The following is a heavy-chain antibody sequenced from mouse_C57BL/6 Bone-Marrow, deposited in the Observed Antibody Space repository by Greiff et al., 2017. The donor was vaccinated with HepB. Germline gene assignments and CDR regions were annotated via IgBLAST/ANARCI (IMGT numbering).Heavy chain of an antibody. CDR2: INNGGTYT. CDR1: GFTFSTSG. J-gene: IGHJ2*01. V-gene: IGHV5-6*01. CDR3: ARDRFDYYFDY. Sequence: EVHLVESGGDLVKPGGSLKLSCAASGFTFSTSGMSWVRQTPDKRLEWVATINNGGTYTYYADSVRGRFTISRDTAKNTLFLLMSSLKSEDSAIYYCARDRFDYYFDYWGQGTTLTVSS.